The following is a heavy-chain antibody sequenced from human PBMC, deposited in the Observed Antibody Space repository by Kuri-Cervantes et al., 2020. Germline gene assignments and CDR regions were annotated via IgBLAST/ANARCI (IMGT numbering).Heavy chain of an antibody. V-gene: IGHV3-30*18. J-gene: IGHJ4*02. CDR3: AKTPPEDFDY. CDR2: ISYDGSNK. CDR1: GFTFSSYG. Sequence: GGSLRLSCAASGFTFSSYGMHWVRQAPGKGLEWVAVISYDGSNKYYADSVKGRFTISRDNSKNTLYLQMNSLRAEDTAVYYCAKTPPEDFDYWGQGTLVTASS.